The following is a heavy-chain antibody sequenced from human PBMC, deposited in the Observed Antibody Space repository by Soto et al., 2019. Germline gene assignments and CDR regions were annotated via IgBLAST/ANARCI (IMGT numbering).Heavy chain of an antibody. D-gene: IGHD5-18*01. Sequence: GGSLRLSCSASGFTFSNAWMSWVRQAPGKGLEWVGRIKSKTDGGTTDYAAPVKGRFTISRDDSKNTLYLQMNSLKTEDTAAYYCTTDVDTAMVPVWGQGTLVTVSS. J-gene: IGHJ4*02. CDR1: GFTFSNAW. CDR3: TTDVDTAMVPV. V-gene: IGHV3-15*01. CDR2: IKSKTDGGTT.